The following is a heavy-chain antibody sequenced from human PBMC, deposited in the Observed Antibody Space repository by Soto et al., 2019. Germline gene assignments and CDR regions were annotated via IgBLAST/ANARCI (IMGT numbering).Heavy chain of an antibody. CDR3: AREIVGYSGYEYYYYGMDV. Sequence: QVQLVQSGAEVKKPRASVKVSCKASGYTFTSYAMHWVRQAPGQRLEWMGWINAGNGNTKYSQKFQGRVTITRDTSASTAYMELSSLRSEDTAVYYCAREIVGYSGYEYYYYGMDVWGQGTTVTVSS. J-gene: IGHJ6*02. CDR1: GYTFTSYA. V-gene: IGHV1-3*01. D-gene: IGHD5-12*01. CDR2: INAGNGNT.